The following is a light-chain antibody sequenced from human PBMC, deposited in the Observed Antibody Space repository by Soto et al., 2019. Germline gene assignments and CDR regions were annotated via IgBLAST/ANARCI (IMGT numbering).Light chain of an antibody. CDR3: SSYGATSTL. J-gene: IGLJ2*01. CDR1: SSDIGLYTF. CDR2: DVS. Sequence: QSALTRPASVSGSPGQSITIACTGSSSDIGLYTFVSWYQQHPGKAPKLLIYDVSYRPSGISDRFSGSKSGNTASLTISGLQPEDEADYYCSSYGATSTLFGGGTKVTVL. V-gene: IGLV2-14*03.